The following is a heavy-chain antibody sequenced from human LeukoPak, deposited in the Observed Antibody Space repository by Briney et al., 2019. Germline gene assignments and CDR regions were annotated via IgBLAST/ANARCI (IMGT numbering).Heavy chain of an antibody. D-gene: IGHD3-3*01. V-gene: IGHV3-30*02. CDR1: GFTFSRYG. Sequence: GGSLRLSCAASGFTFSRYGMHWVRQAPGKGLEWVAFIRYDGSNKYYADSVKGRFTISRDNSKSTLYLQMNSLRAEDTAVYYCARDAPNYDFWSGYSYYFDYWGQGTLVTVSS. CDR2: IRYDGSNK. J-gene: IGHJ4*02. CDR3: ARDAPNYDFWSGYSYYFDY.